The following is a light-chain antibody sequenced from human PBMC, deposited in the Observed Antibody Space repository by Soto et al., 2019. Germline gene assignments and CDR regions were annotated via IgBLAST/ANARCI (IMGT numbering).Light chain of an antibody. V-gene: IGKV1-5*03. CDR1: QNIGRS. CDR2: KAS. J-gene: IGKJ1*01. Sequence: DIQMTQSPSTLSASVGDRATITCRASQNIGRSLAWYQQKPGKAPKFLIYKASRLDSGVPSRFSGSGSETEYTLAINTLQPDDFAAYYCQQDEYYRTLGQGTKV. CDR3: QQDEYYRT.